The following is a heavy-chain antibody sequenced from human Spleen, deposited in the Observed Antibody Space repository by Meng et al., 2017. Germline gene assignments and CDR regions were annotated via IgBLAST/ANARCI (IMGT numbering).Heavy chain of an antibody. V-gene: IGHV4-39*07. CDR1: GGSNSRSSYY. CDR3: ARDRWIQLWANWFDP. CDR2: IYYSGST. Sequence: QVQLQEAGPGLVKPSETLSLTCTVSGGSNSRSSYYWGWIRQPPGKGLEWIGSIYYSGSTYYNPSLKSRVTISVDTSKNQFSLKLSSVTAADTAVYYCARDRWIQLWANWFDPWGQGTLVTVSS. J-gene: IGHJ5*02. D-gene: IGHD5-18*01.